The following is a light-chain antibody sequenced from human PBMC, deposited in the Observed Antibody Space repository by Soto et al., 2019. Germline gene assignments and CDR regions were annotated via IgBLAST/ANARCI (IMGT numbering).Light chain of an antibody. Sequence: ETVMTQFPATLSVSPGERTTLSCRASQSVSRNLARYQQRPGQTPRLLFYGASTRATGIPARFSASGSGTEFTLTISSLQSEDFAVYYCQQYNNWPLTFGGGTKVAIE. J-gene: IGKJ4*01. V-gene: IGKV3-15*01. CDR2: GAS. CDR3: QQYNNWPLT. CDR1: QSVSRN.